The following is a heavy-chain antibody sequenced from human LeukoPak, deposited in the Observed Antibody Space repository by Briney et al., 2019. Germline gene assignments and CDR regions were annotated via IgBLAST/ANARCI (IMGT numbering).Heavy chain of an antibody. Sequence: GGSLRLSCAASGFTFSSYGMHWVRQAPGKGLEWVAVIWYDGSNKYYADSVKGRFTISRDNSKNTLYLQMNSLRAEDTAVYYCARDSGDIVVGVGLDYWGQGTLVTVSS. CDR3: ARDSGDIVVGVGLDY. J-gene: IGHJ4*02. D-gene: IGHD2-2*01. V-gene: IGHV3-33*01. CDR2: IWYDGSNK. CDR1: GFTFSSYG.